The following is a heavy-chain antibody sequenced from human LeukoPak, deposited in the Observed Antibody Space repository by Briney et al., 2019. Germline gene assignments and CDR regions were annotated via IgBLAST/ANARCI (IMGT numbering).Heavy chain of an antibody. CDR1: GFTFSTYS. CDR3: ARGKKKAMITFGGIIIPPSDY. Sequence: GGSLRLSCAASGFTFSTYSMNWVRQAPGKGLEWVSYISSSSSTIYYADSVKGRFTISRDNAKNSLYLQMNSLRDEDTAVFYCARGKKKAMITFGGIIIPPSDYWGQGTLVTVSS. D-gene: IGHD3-16*01. J-gene: IGHJ4*02. V-gene: IGHV3-48*02. CDR2: ISSSSSTI.